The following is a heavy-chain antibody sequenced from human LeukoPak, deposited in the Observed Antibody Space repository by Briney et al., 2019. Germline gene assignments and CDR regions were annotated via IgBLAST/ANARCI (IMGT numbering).Heavy chain of an antibody. V-gene: IGHV4-39*01. CDR2: IYYSGST. J-gene: IGHJ6*02. D-gene: IGHD3-10*01. CDR1: GGSISSSSYY. CDR3: ARLENYGSGIYYYYGMDV. Sequence: SETLSLTCTVSGGSISSSSYYWGWIRQHPGKGLEWIGSIYYSGSTYYNPSLKSRVTISVDTSKNQFSLKLSSVTAADTAVYYCARLENYGSGIYYYYGMDVWGQGTTVTVSS.